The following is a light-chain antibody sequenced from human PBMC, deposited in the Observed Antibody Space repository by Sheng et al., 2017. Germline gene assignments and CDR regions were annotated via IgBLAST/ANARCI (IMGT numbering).Light chain of an antibody. Sequence: DIQMTQSPSTLSASVGDRVTITCRASQSISNWLAWYQQKPGKAPKLLIYKASSLESGVPSRFSGSGSETEFTLTITSLQPEDFATYYCQEYNTYSFGQGTRLDIK. J-gene: IGKJ5*01. CDR3: QEYNTYS. CDR1: QSISNW. V-gene: IGKV1-5*03. CDR2: KAS.